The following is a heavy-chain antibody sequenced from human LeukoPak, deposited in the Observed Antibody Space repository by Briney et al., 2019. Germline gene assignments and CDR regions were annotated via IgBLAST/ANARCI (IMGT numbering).Heavy chain of an antibody. V-gene: IGHV3-23*01. D-gene: IGHD6-13*01. J-gene: IGHJ4*02. Sequence: PGGSLRLSCAASGFTFSSYAMSWVRQAPGKGLEWVSAISGSGGSTYYADSVKGRSTISRDNSKNTLYLQMNSLRAEDTAVYYCARNDGDSSSWYLSYYFDYWGQGTLVTVSS. CDR2: ISGSGGST. CDR1: GFTFSSYA. CDR3: ARNDGDSSSWYLSYYFDY.